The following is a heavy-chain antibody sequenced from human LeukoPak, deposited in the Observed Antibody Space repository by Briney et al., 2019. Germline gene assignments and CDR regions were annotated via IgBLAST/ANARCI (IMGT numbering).Heavy chain of an antibody. J-gene: IGHJ4*02. CDR2: INPSGGST. CDR1: GYTFTSCY. CDR3: ASLGSVAGTKMPNDY. Sequence: GASVKVSCKASGYTFTSCYMHWVRQAPGQGLEWMGIINPSGGSTSYAQKFQGRVTMTRDTSTSTVYMELSSLRSEDTAVYYCASLGSVAGTKMPNDYWGQGTLVTVSS. V-gene: IGHV1-46*03. D-gene: IGHD6-19*01.